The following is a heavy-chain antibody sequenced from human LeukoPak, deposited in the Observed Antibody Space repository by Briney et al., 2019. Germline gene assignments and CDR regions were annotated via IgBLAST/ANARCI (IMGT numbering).Heavy chain of an antibody. CDR1: GYTFTNNA. D-gene: IGHD3-10*01. Sequence: GASVKVSCKTSGYTFTNNAINWVRQAPGQGLEWMGWINTNTGNPSYAQGFFTGRYVFSLDTSASTAYLQINGLKADDTAVYYCARDFVKTMVRGVRTGAVGYWGQGTLVTVSS. J-gene: IGHJ4*02. CDR2: INTNTGNP. CDR3: ARDFVKTMVRGVRTGAVGY. V-gene: IGHV7-4-1*02.